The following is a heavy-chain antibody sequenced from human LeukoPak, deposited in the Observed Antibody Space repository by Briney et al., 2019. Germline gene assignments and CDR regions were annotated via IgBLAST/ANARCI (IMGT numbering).Heavy chain of an antibody. V-gene: IGHV4-28*01. Sequence: SDTLSLTCAVSGYSISSNHWWGWIRQPPGKGLEWIGYIFYAGSTYYNPSLKSRVTISVDTSKNQFSLKLSSVTAADTAVYYCARHGTITMIAGWYFDFWGRGTLVTVSS. CDR3: ARHGTITMIAGWYFDF. J-gene: IGHJ2*01. CDR1: GYSISSNHW. CDR2: IFYAGST. D-gene: IGHD3-22*01.